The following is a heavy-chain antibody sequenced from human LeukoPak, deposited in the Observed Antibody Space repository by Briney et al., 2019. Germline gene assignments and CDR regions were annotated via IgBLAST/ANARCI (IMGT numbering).Heavy chain of an antibody. D-gene: IGHD6-19*01. CDR3: ARGGIAVAGTPFPTDY. J-gene: IGHJ4*02. CDR1: GGSISSGGYS. V-gene: IGHV4-30-2*01. CDR2: IYHSGST. Sequence: SQTLSLTCAVSGGSISSGGYSWSWIRQPPGKGLEWIGYIYHSGSTYYNPSLKSRVTISVDRSKNQFSLKLSSVTAADTAVYYCARGGIAVAGTPFPTDYWGQGTLVTVSS.